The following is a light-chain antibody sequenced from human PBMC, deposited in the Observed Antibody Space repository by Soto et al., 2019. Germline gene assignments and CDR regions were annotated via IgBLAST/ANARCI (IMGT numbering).Light chain of an antibody. CDR2: DAS. J-gene: IGKJ1*01. CDR1: QSISSW. Sequence: VQMTQSPSTLSASVGDRVTITCRASQSISSWLAWYQQKPGKAPKLLIYDASSLESGVPSRFSGRGSGTEFTLTISSLQPDDFAPYYCQQYNSYPWTFGQGTKVDIK. CDR3: QQYNSYPWT. V-gene: IGKV1-5*01.